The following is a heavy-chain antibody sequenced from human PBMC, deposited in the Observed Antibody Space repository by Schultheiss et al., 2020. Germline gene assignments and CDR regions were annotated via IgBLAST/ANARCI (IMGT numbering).Heavy chain of an antibody. CDR3: ASPLPYSGYAEWGY. CDR1: GGSISSYY. Sequence: SETLSLTCTVSGGSISSYYWSWIRQHPGKGLEWIGYIYYSGSTYYNPSLKSRVTISVDTSKNQFSLKLSSVTAADTAVYYCASPLPYSGYAEWGYWGQGTLVTVSS. J-gene: IGHJ4*02. CDR2: IYYSGST. D-gene: IGHD5-12*01. V-gene: IGHV4-59*08.